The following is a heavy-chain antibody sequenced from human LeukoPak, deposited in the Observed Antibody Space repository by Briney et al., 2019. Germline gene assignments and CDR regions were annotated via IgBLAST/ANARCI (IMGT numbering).Heavy chain of an antibody. Sequence: GGSLRLSCAASGFTFSSYAMSWVRQAPGKGLEWVSAISGSGGSTYYADSVKGRFTISRDNSKNTLYLQMNSLRAEDTAVYYCAKDDDSSGYYSPYYYYYGMDVWGQGTTVTVSS. D-gene: IGHD3-22*01. J-gene: IGHJ6*02. CDR2: ISGSGGST. CDR3: AKDDDSSGYYSPYYYYYGMDV. V-gene: IGHV3-23*01. CDR1: GFTFSSYA.